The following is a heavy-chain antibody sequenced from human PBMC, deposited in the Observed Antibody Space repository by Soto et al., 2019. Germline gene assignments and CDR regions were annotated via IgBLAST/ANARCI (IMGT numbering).Heavy chain of an antibody. Sequence: SETLSLTCTVSGGSISSGDHYWSWIRQPPGKGLEWIGYIYYSGTTYHNPSLKSRVTMSVDTSKNQFSLKLSSVTAADTAVYYCATYYDSSGPTYDYSGQGTLVTVSS. D-gene: IGHD3-22*01. CDR1: GGSISSGDHY. J-gene: IGHJ4*02. V-gene: IGHV4-30-4*01. CDR3: ATYYDSSGPTYDY. CDR2: IYYSGTT.